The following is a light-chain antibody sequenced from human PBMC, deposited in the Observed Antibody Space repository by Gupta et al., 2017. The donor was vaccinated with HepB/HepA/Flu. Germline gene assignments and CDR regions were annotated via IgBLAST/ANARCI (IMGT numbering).Light chain of an antibody. CDR3: QARDSSSDHGV. V-gene: IGLV3-21*04. CDR1: NIGSKS. Sequence: SYVLTQPPSVSVAPGKTARITCGGNNIGSKSVHWYQQKPGQAPVLVIYYDSDRPSGIPERFSGSNSGNTATLTISRVEAGDEADYYCQARDSSSDHGVFGGGTKLTVL. J-gene: IGLJ2*01. CDR2: YDS.